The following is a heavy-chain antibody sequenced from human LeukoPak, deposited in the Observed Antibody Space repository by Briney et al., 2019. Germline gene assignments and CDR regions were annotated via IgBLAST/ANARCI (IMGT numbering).Heavy chain of an antibody. D-gene: IGHD6-6*01. V-gene: IGHV3-23*01. J-gene: IGHJ6*03. CDR1: GFTFSSHG. CDR3: ARLAARNAMDV. Sequence: GGSLRLSCAASGFTFSSHGMTWVRQAPGKGLEWVSGTSHSGGNTYYTDSVKGRFTISRDNSKNTLYLQMNSLRAEDTAVYYCARLAARNAMDVWGKGTTVTVSS. CDR2: TSHSGGNT.